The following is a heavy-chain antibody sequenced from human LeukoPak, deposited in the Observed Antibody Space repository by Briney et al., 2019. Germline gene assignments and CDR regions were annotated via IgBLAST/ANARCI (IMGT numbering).Heavy chain of an antibody. CDR1: GFTFGSYG. J-gene: IGHJ4*02. Sequence: PGGSLRLSCAASGFTFGSYGMHWVRQAPGKGLEWVAVISYDGSNKYYADSVKGRFTISRDNSKNTLYLQMDSLRAEDTAVYYCARPPYGGVDYWGQGTLVTVSS. D-gene: IGHD4-23*01. CDR3: ARPPYGGVDY. V-gene: IGHV3-30*03. CDR2: ISYDGSNK.